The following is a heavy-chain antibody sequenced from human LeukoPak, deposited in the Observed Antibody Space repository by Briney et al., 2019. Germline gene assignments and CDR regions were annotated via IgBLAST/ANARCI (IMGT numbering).Heavy chain of an antibody. J-gene: IGHJ4*02. CDR3: AKTEEYYYDSSGYDY. CDR1: GFTFSSYA. V-gene: IGHV3-23*01. Sequence: VQPGGSLRLSCAASGFTFSSYAMSWVRQAPGKGLEWVSAISGSGGSTYYADSVKGRFTVSRDNSKNTLYLQMNSLRAEDTAVYYCAKTEEYYYDSSGYDYWGQGTLVTVSS. CDR2: ISGSGGST. D-gene: IGHD3-22*01.